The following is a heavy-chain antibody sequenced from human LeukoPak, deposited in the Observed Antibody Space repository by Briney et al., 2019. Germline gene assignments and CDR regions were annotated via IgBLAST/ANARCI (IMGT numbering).Heavy chain of an antibody. CDR3: ARQVEDIVVVVAATPHYGMDV. Sequence: GESLRISCKGSGYSFTSYWISWVRQMPGKGLEWMGRIDPSDSYTNYSPSFQGHVTISADKSISTAYLQWSSLKASDAAMYYCARQVEDIVVVVAATPHYGMDVWGQGTMVTVSS. D-gene: IGHD2-15*01. J-gene: IGHJ6*02. CDR1: GYSFTSYW. CDR2: IDPSDSYT. V-gene: IGHV5-10-1*01.